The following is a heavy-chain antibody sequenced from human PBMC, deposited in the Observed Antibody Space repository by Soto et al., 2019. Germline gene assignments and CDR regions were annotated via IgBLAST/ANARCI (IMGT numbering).Heavy chain of an antibody. CDR2: LIPIFGTA. V-gene: IGHV1-69*13. J-gene: IGHJ6*01. Sequence: SVKVSCKASGGTFSSYAISWVRQAPGQGLEWMGGLIPIFGTANYAQKFPGRVTITADDSTSTAYMELCSLRSEDTAVYYCARDGVARGKAAGPGPYVMNVWGQGTTVTASS. CDR3: ARDGVARGKAAGPGPYVMNV. CDR1: GGTFSSYA. D-gene: IGHD6-13*01.